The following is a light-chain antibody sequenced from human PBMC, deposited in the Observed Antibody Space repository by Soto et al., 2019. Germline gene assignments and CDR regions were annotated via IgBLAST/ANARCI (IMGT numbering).Light chain of an antibody. Sequence: DIQMTQSPSSLSASVGDRVTITCRASQSISSYLNWYQQKPGKAPKLLIYAASSLQSGVPSRFSGSGSGTDFTLTISSLQPEDFATYYCQQSYSRRTFGQGSKLDIK. CDR2: AAS. CDR1: QSISSY. V-gene: IGKV1-39*01. CDR3: QQSYSRRT. J-gene: IGKJ1*01.